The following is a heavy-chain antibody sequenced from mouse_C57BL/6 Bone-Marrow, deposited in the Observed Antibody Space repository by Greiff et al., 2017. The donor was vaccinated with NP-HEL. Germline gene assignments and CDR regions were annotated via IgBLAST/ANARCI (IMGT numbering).Heavy chain of an antibody. CDR2: INPYNGGT. CDR1: GYTFTDYY. V-gene: IGHV1-19*01. D-gene: IGHD2-4*01. J-gene: IGHJ4*01. CDR3: ARGGDYAVRSYYAMDY. Sequence: VQLQQSGPVLVKPGASVKMSCKASGYTFTDYYMNWVKQSHGKILEWIGVINPYNGGTSYNQKFKGKATLTVDKSSSTAYMELNSLTSEDSAVYYCARGGDYAVRSYYAMDYWGQGTSVTVSS.